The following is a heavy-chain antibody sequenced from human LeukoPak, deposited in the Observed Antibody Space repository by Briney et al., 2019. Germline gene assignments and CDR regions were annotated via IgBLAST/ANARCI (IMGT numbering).Heavy chain of an antibody. CDR3: AKTDAPYSSAYRFDY. J-gene: IGHJ4*02. CDR1: GFTFSSYA. V-gene: IGHV3-23*01. D-gene: IGHD6-19*01. Sequence: PRGSLRLSCAASGFTFSSYAMSWVRQAPGKGLEWVSAISGSGGSTYYADSVKGRFTISRDNSKNTLYLQMNSLRAEDTAVYYCAKTDAPYSSAYRFDYWGQGVLVTVSS. CDR2: ISGSGGST.